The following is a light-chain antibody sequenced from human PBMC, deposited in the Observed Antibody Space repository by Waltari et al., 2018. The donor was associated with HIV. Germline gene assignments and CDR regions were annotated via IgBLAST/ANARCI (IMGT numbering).Light chain of an antibody. CDR3: SSYTSSSGRV. V-gene: IGLV2-14*01. CDR1: SSDVGGYHY. Sequence: QSALTQPASVSGSPGQSITISCTGTSSDVGGYHYVSWYQQHPGKAPKLMIYEVSNRPSGVSNLFSGSKSGNTASLTISGLQAEDEADYYCSSYTSSSGRVFGGGTKLTVL. CDR2: EVS. J-gene: IGLJ3*02.